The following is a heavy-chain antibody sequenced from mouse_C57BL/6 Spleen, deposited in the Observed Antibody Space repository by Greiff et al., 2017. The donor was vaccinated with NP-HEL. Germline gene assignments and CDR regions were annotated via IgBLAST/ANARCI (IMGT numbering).Heavy chain of an antibody. CDR2: INPSSGYT. Sequence: QVHVKQSGAELARPGASVKMSCKASGYTFTSYTMHWVKQRPGQGLEWIGYINPSSGYTKYNQKFKDKATLTADKSSSTAYMQLSSQTSEDSAVYYCARTHERWGQGTTLTVSS. J-gene: IGHJ2*01. CDR1: GYTFTSYT. CDR3: ARTHER. V-gene: IGHV1-4*01.